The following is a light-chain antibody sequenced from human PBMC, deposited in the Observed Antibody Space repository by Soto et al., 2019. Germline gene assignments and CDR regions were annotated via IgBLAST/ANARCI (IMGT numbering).Light chain of an antibody. CDR3: MQALQTPNT. J-gene: IGKJ5*01. CDR1: QSLLYSDGDNY. V-gene: IGKV2-28*01. Sequence: DVLMTQSPLSLGVTPGEPASISCRSSQSLLYSDGDNYLDWYLQKPGQSPQLLIYLASNRASGVPARFSGSGSGTYFTLKISRVEAEDVGLYYCMQALQTPNTFGQGSRPEIK. CDR2: LAS.